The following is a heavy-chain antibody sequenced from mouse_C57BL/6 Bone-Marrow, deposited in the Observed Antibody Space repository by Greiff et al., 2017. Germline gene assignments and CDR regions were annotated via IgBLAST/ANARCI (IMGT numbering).Heavy chain of an antibody. CDR2: IDPSDSYT. J-gene: IGHJ3*01. Sequence: QVQLQQPGAELVMPGASVKLSCKASGYTFTSYWMHWVKQRPGQGLEWIGEIDPSDSYTNYNQKFKGKSTLSVDKSSSTAYMQLSSLTSEDSAVYDWAREGHYYYGPWFAYWGQGTLVTVSA. D-gene: IGHD1-1*01. V-gene: IGHV1-69*01. CDR3: AREGHYYYGPWFAY. CDR1: GYTFTSYW.